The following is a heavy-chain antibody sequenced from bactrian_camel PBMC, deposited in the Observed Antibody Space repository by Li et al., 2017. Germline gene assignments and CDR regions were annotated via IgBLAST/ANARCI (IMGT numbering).Heavy chain of an antibody. D-gene: IGHD6*01. CDR3: TKDRGRAVPAGSFDY. J-gene: IGHJ6*01. V-gene: IGHV3S31*01. CDR2: ITSSGGTP. CDR1: GFTFSTYA. Sequence: DVQLVESGGGLVQPGGSLRLSCAASGFTFSTYAMSWVRQAPGKGLEWVSLITSSGGTPLYADSVKGRFTISRDNAKNTLYLQLNSLKTEDTAMYYCTKDRGRAVPAGSFDYWAQGTQVTVS.